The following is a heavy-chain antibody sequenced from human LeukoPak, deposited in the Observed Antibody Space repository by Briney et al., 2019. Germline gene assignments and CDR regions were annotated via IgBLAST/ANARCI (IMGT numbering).Heavy chain of an antibody. CDR1: GFTFSSYA. CDR3: AKVAAADYNWFDH. J-gene: IGHJ5*02. Sequence: PGGSLCPSCAASGFTFSSYAMSWVRQAPGKGLEWVSAISGSGGSTYYADSVKGRFTISRDNSKNTLYLQMNSLRAEDTAVYYCAKVAAADYNWFDHWGQGTLVTVSS. CDR2: ISGSGGST. D-gene: IGHD6-13*01. V-gene: IGHV3-23*01.